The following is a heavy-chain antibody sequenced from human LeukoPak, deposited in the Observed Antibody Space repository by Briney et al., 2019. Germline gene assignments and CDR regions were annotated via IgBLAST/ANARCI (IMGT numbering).Heavy chain of an antibody. CDR3: ARGLYYSSSWYVFYYYYGMDV. CDR1: GYTFTSYD. Sequence: ASVKVSCKASGYTFTSYDINWVRQATGQGLEWMGWMNPNSGNTGYAQKFQGRVTMTRNTSISTAYMELSSLRSEDTAVYYCARGLYYSSSWYVFYYYYGMDVWGQGTTVTVSS. D-gene: IGHD6-13*01. CDR2: MNPNSGNT. V-gene: IGHV1-8*01. J-gene: IGHJ6*02.